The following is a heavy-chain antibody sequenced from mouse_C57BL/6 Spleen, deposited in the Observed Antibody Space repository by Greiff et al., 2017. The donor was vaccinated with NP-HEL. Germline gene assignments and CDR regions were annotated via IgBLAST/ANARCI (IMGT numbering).Heavy chain of an antibody. CDR2: IYPGSGST. Sequence: VQLQQPGAELVKPGASVKMSCKASGYTFTSYWITWVKQRPGQGLEWIGDIYPGSGSTNYNEKFKSKATLTVDTSSSTAYMKLSSLTSEYSAVYYCARYVYDLCWYFDVWGTGTTVTVSS. V-gene: IGHV1-55*01. J-gene: IGHJ1*03. CDR1: GYTFTSYW. CDR3: ARYVYDLCWYFDV. D-gene: IGHD2-2*01.